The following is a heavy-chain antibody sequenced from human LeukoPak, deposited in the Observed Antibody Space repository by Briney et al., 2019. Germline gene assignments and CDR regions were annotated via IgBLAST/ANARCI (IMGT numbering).Heavy chain of an antibody. V-gene: IGHV3-30*02. CDR2: DRYDGSTQ. CDR3: AKPKVAFGMMSIGGHDY. CDR1: GFSMSRFG. D-gene: IGHD5-12*01. Sequence: GGSLRISCVASGFSMSRFGMHWVRQAPGKGLEWVSIDRYDGSTQQYADSVKGRFIVSRDNSKNTFYLQMNSLESDDTAVYYCAKPKVAFGMMSIGGHDYWGPGTLVTVS. J-gene: IGHJ1*01.